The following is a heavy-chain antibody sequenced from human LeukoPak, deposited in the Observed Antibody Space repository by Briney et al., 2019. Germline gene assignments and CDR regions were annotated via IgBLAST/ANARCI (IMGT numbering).Heavy chain of an antibody. CDR1: GGSISSSSYF. CDR2: IYYSGST. V-gene: IGHV4-39*01. D-gene: IGHD5-18*01. CDR3: ARDGYTYGSFDY. Sequence: PSETLSLTCSVSGGSISSSSYFWGWIRQPPGKRLEWIGSIYYSGSTYSNPSLKSRVTISVDTSKSQFSLKLSSVTAADTAVYYCARDGYTYGSFDYWGQGTLVTVSS. J-gene: IGHJ4*02.